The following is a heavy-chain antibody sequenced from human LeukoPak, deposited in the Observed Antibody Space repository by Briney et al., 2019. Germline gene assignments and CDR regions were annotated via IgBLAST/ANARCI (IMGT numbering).Heavy chain of an antibody. CDR3: ARLGGYYDY. V-gene: IGHV4-59*08. D-gene: IGHD3-22*01. CDR1: GDSINGYY. Sequence: SETLSLTSIVSGDSINGYYWTWIRQPPGKGQEWIGNIYYTVNTNYDPSLKSRVTISVDTSKNQFSLRLTSVTATDTAIYYCARLGGYYDYWGQGNLVTVSS. J-gene: IGHJ4*02. CDR2: IYYTVNT.